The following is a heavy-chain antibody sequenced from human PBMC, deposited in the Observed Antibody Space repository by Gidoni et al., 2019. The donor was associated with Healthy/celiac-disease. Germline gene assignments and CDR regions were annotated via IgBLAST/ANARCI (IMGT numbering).Heavy chain of an antibody. CDR3: AREQFMITFGGVIDGDAFDI. J-gene: IGHJ3*02. D-gene: IGHD3-16*02. CDR2: IYSGGST. Sequence: EVQLVESGGGLVQPGGSLRLSCAAPGFTVSSKYMSWVRQAPGKGLEWGSVIYSGGSTYYADSVKGRFTISRDNSKNALYLKMNSLRAEDTAVYYCAREQFMITFGGVIDGDAFDIWGQGTMVTVSS. V-gene: IGHV3-66*02. CDR1: GFTVSSKY.